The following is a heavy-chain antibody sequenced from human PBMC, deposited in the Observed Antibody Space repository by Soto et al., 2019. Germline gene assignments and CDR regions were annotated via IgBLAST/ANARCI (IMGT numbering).Heavy chain of an antibody. CDR1: GGSISSSSYY. CDR3: ARRMVRGVIMYH. V-gene: IGHV4-39*01. Sequence: SETLSLTCTVSGGSISSSSYYWGWIRQPPGKGLEWIGSIYYSGSTYYNPSLKSRVTISVDTSKNQFSLKLSSVTAADTAVYYCARRMVRGVIMYHWGQGTLVTVSS. D-gene: IGHD3-10*01. J-gene: IGHJ5*02. CDR2: IYYSGST.